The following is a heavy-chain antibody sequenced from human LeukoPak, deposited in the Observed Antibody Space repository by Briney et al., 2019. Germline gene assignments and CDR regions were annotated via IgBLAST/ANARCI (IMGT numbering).Heavy chain of an antibody. J-gene: IGHJ5*02. CDR1: GYTLTELS. CDR3: ARDPGGMTTESWFDP. D-gene: IGHD4-11*01. V-gene: IGHV1-24*01. Sequence: ASVKVSCKVSGYTLTELSMHWVRQAPGKGLEWMGGFDPEDGETIYAQKFQGRVTMTENTSTDTAYIELSSLRSEDTAVYYCARDPGGMTTESWFDPWGQGTLVTVSS. CDR2: FDPEDGET.